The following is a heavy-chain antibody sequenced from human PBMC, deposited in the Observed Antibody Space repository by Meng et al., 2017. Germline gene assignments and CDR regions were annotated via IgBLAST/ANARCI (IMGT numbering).Heavy chain of an antibody. CDR3: ASDVSGSGSYWDYYYYGMDV. CDR2: IYYSGST. CDR1: GGSISSSSYY. D-gene: IGHD3-10*01. J-gene: IGHJ6*02. Sequence: GSLRLSCTVSGGSISSSSYYWGWIRQPPGKGLEWIGSIYYSGSTYYNPSLKSRVTISVDTSKNQFSLKLSSVTAADTAVYYCASDVSGSGSYWDYYYYGMDVWGQGTTVTVSS. V-gene: IGHV4-39*07.